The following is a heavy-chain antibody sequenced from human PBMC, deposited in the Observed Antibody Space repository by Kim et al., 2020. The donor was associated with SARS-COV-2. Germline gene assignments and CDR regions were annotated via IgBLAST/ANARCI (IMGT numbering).Heavy chain of an antibody. CDR2: MNPNSGNT. D-gene: IGHD6-13*01. J-gene: IGHJ6*04. CDR3: ARIPAQTPQSRRAATGKLYGMDV. V-gene: IGHV1-8*01. CDR1: GYTFTSYD. Sequence: ASVKVSCKASGYTFTSYDINWVRQTTGQGLEWMGWMNPNSGNTGYAQKFQGRVTMTRNTSISTAYMELSSLRSEDTAVYYCARIPAQTPQSRRAATGKLYGMDVWGKGTTVTVSS.